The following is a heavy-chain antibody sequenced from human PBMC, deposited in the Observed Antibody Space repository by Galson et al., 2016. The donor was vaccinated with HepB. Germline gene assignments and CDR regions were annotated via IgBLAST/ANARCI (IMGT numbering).Heavy chain of an antibody. CDR1: GGSISNCY. CDR3: ARDLYSYGYRNYFDY. CDR2: IYTSGST. Sequence: ETLSLTCTVSGGSISNCYRSWIRQPAGKGLEWIGHIYTSGSTNYNPSLKSRVTMSVDTSKNQFSLKLSSVTAADTAVYYCARDLYSYGYRNYFDYWGQGTLVTVSS. D-gene: IGHD5-18*01. J-gene: IGHJ4*02. V-gene: IGHV4-4*07.